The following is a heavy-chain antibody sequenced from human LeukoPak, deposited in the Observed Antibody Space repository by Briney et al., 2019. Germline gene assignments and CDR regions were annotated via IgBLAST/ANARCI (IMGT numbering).Heavy chain of an antibody. CDR1: GFTFSSYS. CDR3: ARDLSSGNWNYVIDY. V-gene: IGHV3-48*01. Sequence: GGSLRLSCAASGFTFSSYSMNWVRQAPGKGLEWVSYISSSSSTIYYADSVKGRFTISRDNAKNSLYLQMNSLRAEDTAVYYCARDLSSGNWNYVIDYWGQGTLVTVSS. J-gene: IGHJ4*02. CDR2: ISSSSSTI. D-gene: IGHD1-7*01.